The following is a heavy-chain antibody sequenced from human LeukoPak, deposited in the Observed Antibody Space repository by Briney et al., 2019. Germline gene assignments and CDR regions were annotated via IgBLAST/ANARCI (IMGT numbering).Heavy chain of an antibody. J-gene: IGHJ4*02. CDR1: GFTFSSYS. CDR2: ITSSSSYI. Sequence: GVSLRLSCAASGFTFSSYSMNWVRQAPGKGLEWVSSITSSSSYIYYADSVKGRFTISRDNAKNSMCLQRRSLRAEDTAVYYCERDSDVGYWGQGTLVTVSS. V-gene: IGHV3-21*01. CDR3: ERDSDVGY.